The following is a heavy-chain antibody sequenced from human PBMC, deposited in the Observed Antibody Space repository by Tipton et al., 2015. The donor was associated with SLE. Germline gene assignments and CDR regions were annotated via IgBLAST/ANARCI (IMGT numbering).Heavy chain of an antibody. Sequence: SLRLSCVASGFTFSDYYMTWIRQAPGKGLEWVSYISSSGSTIFYADSVRGRFTISRDNAKNSLYLQMNSLRAEGTAVYYCARDHYHFDTSGVYAFDIWGQGTMVTVSS. J-gene: IGHJ3*02. CDR1: GFTFSDYY. D-gene: IGHD3-22*01. V-gene: IGHV3-11*04. CDR2: ISSSGSTI. CDR3: ARDHYHFDTSGVYAFDI.